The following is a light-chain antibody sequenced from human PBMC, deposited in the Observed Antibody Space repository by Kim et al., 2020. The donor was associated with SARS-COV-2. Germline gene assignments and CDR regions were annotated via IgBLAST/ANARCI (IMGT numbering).Light chain of an antibody. J-gene: IGKJ1*01. V-gene: IGKV3-15*01. CDR3: QQYNNFRT. Sequence: EIVMTQSPPTLSVSPGERATLSCRASQSVSTNLVWYQQKPGQAPRLLIYGASTRATGIPARFSGSGYGTEFTLTISSLQSEDFAVYYCQQYNNFRTFGQGTKVDIK. CDR1: QSVSTN. CDR2: GAS.